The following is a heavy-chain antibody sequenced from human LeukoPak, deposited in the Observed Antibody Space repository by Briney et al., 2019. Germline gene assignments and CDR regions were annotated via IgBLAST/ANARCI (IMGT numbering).Heavy chain of an antibody. CDR2: FDPEDGET. V-gene: IGHV1-24*01. D-gene: IGHD6-19*01. CDR1: GYTLTELS. CDR3: ARGVVINRYSSGWYFFFDY. Sequence: ASVKVSCKVSGYTLTELSMHWVRQAPGKGLEWMGGFDPEDGETIYAQKFQGRVTMTEDTSTDTAYMELSSLRSEDTAVYYCARGVVINRYSSGWYFFFDYWGQGTLVTASS. J-gene: IGHJ4*02.